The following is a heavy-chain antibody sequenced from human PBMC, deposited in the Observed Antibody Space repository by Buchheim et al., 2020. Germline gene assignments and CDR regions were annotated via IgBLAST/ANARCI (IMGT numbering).Heavy chain of an antibody. D-gene: IGHD1-26*01. CDR1: GGSISSGSFS. CDR3: ARASYSGSQAGWFDP. Sequence: QVQLQESGPGLVKPSQTLSLTCTVSGGSISSGSFSWNWIRQHPGKGLEWIGYMYDSGTTNYNPSLMSRVTISVDTSKNQFSLKLSSVTAADTAVYYCARASYSGSQAGWFDPWGQGTL. CDR2: MYDSGTT. V-gene: IGHV4-31*03. J-gene: IGHJ5*02.